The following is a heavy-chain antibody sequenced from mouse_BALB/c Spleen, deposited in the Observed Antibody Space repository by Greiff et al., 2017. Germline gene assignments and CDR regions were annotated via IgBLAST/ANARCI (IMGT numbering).Heavy chain of an antibody. CDR1: GFTFSDYG. CDR3: ARGYDGYYDY. D-gene: IGHD2-3*01. V-gene: IGHV5-15*02. CDR2: ISNLAYSI. Sequence: EVKLEESGGGLVQPGGSRKLSCAASGFTFSDYGMAWVRQAPGKGPEWVAFISNLAYSIYYADTVTGRFTISRENAKNTLYLEMSSLRSEDTAMYYCARGYDGYYDYWGQGTTLTVSS. J-gene: IGHJ2*01.